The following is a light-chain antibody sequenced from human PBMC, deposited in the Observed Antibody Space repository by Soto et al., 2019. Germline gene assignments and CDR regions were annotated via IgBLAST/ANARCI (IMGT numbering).Light chain of an antibody. J-gene: IGKJ1*01. CDR1: QSVSTSY. CDR2: GAS. V-gene: IGKV3-20*01. CDR3: QHYGGSPGT. Sequence: DIVLTQSPDTLSVSPGERATLSCRASQSVSTSYLAWYQQKPGQAPRLLISGASSRAAGIPDRFSASGSGTDFTLTINRLEPEDFAVYFCQHYGGSPGTFGQGTKVDI.